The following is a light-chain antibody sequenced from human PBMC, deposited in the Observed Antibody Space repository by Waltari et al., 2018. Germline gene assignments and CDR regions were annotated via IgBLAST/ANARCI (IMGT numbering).Light chain of an antibody. CDR1: ESVGTD. V-gene: IGKV3D-15*01. CDR2: DAI. CDR3: QQSKQWPRRT. J-gene: IGKJ2*01. Sequence: EIVLTQSPATMSVSPGAEVALSCTASESVGTDVAWYRHKPGQAPRLLIYDAITRATGVPARFSGSGSGIEFNLTINSLQSEDFAIYYCQQSKQWPRRTFGQGTKLEIK.